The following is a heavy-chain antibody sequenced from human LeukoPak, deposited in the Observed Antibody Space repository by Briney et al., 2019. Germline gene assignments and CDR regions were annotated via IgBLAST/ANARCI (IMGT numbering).Heavy chain of an antibody. CDR1: RRSISSSSYY. CDR3: ARARLTYSSSWYKWFDP. J-gene: IGHJ5*02. CDR2: IYYSGST. Sequence: PSETLSLTCGVSRRSISSSSYYWGWIRQPPGKGLEWIGSIYYSGSTYYNPSLKSRVTISVDTSKNQFSLKLSSVTAADTAVYYCARARLTYSSSWYKWFDPWGQGTLVTVSA. V-gene: IGHV4-39*01. D-gene: IGHD6-13*01.